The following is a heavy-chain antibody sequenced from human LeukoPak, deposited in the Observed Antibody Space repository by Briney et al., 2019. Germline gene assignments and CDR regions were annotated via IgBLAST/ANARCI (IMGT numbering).Heavy chain of an antibody. CDR1: GGSISSYY. D-gene: IGHD1-26*01. CDR3: ARDMGATRGFDY. V-gene: IGHV4-59*12. Sequence: KPSETLSLTCTVSGGSISSYYWSWIRQPPGKGLEWIGYIYYSGSTNYNPSLKSRVTMSVDTSKNQFSLKLSSVTAADTAVYYCARDMGATRGFDYWGQGTLVTVSS. J-gene: IGHJ4*02. CDR2: IYYSGST.